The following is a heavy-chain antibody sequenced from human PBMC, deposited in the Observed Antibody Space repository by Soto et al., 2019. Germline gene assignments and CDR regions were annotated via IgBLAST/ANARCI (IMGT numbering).Heavy chain of an antibody. D-gene: IGHD4-17*01. CDR1: GFTFSSYG. CDR2: ISYDGSNK. V-gene: IGHV3-30*18. Sequence: QVQLVESGGGVVQPGRSLRLSCAASGFTFSSYGMHWVRQAPGKGLEWVAVISYDGSNKYYADSVKGRFTISRDNSKNTLYLQMNSLRAEDTAVYYCAKVYGDGAYVFDIWGQGTMVTVSS. CDR3: AKVYGDGAYVFDI. J-gene: IGHJ3*02.